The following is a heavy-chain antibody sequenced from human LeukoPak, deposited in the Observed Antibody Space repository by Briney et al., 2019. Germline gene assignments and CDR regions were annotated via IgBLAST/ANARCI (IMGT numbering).Heavy chain of an antibody. J-gene: IGHJ4*02. Sequence: GGSLRLSCAASGFNFSSYAMSWVRQAPGKGLEWVSAISGSGGSTYYADSVKGRFTISRDNSKNTLYLQMNSLRAEDTAVYYCAKDRGVVVPAAPCYWGQGTLVTVSS. D-gene: IGHD2-2*01. CDR2: ISGSGGST. CDR1: GFNFSSYA. CDR3: AKDRGVVVPAAPCY. V-gene: IGHV3-23*01.